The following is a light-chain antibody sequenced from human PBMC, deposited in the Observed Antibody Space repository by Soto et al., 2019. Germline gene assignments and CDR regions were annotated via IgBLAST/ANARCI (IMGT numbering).Light chain of an antibody. CDR1: SSDVGGYDY. CDR3: SSYAGTNNYV. V-gene: IGLV2-8*01. J-gene: IGLJ1*01. CDR2: GVN. Sequence: QSALTQPPSASGSPGQSVTISCTGTSSDVGGYDYVSWHQQHPGKAPKVIIYGVNKRPSGVPDRFSGSKSGNTASLTVSGLQAEDEADYYCSSYAGTNNYVFGTGTKVTVL.